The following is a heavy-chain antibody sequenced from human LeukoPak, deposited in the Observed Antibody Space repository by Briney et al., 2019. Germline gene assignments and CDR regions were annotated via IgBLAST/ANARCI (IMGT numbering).Heavy chain of an antibody. J-gene: IGHJ3*02. D-gene: IGHD4-17*01. CDR1: GFTFSSYA. CDR2: ISYDGSNK. V-gene: IGHV3-30-3*01. Sequence: SGGSLRLSCAASGFTFSSYAMHWVRQAPGKGLEWVAVISYDGSNKYYADSVKGRFTISRDNSKNTLYLQMNSLRAEDTAVYYCARGYDYGDYAWAFDIWGQGTMVTVSS. CDR3: ARGYDYGDYAWAFDI.